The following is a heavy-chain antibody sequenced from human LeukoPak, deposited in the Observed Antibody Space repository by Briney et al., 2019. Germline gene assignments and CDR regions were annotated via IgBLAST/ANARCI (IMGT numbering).Heavy chain of an antibody. D-gene: IGHD6-13*01. J-gene: IGHJ4*02. Sequence: KPSETLSLTCTVSGGSISTSTYYWGWIRQPPGKGLEWTASIYYGVSTYYNPSLKSRVTISIDTAKNQFSLRLSSVTAADTAVYYCAREVIKRPGTGSFDYWGQGTLVTVSS. CDR3: AREVIKRPGTGSFDY. CDR2: IYYGVST. CDR1: GGSISTSTYY. V-gene: IGHV4-39*07.